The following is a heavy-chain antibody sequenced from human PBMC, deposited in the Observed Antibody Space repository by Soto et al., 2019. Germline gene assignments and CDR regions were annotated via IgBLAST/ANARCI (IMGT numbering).Heavy chain of an antibody. CDR2: IYYSGST. CDR1: GGSISSYY. Sequence: SETLSLTCTVSGGSISSYYWSWIRQPPGKGLEWIGYIYYSGSTNYNPSLKSRVTISVDTSKNQFSLKLSSVTAADTAVYYCASQLISGYGDYFVPGLDYWGQGTLVTVSS. CDR3: ASQLISGYGDYFVPGLDY. J-gene: IGHJ4*02. V-gene: IGHV4-59*08. D-gene: IGHD4-17*01.